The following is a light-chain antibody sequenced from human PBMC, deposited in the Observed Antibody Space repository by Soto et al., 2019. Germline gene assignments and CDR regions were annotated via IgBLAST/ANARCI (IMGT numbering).Light chain of an antibody. CDR1: SSNIGPTYD. J-gene: IGLJ1*01. CDR2: ANT. CDR3: QSYDSSLSGYV. V-gene: IGLV1-40*01. Sequence: HSVLTQPPSVSGAPGQRVTISCTGSSSNIGPTYDVHWYQQLPGTAPKLLIYANTNRPSGVPDRFSGSKSGTSASLAITGLQAEDEADYFCQSYDSSLSGYVFGTGTQLTVL.